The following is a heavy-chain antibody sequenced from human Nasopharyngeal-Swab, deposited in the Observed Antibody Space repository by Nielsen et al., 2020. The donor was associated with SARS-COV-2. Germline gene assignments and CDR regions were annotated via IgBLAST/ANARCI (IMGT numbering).Heavy chain of an antibody. J-gene: IGHJ6*02. CDR3: ARAGRVGDAYTGLDV. Sequence: SETLSLTCSVSGGSFNGFYWNWIRQAPGKGLEWIGEINHNERTNYNPSLKSRVTMSVYTSNNRVSLKLTSLTATDTAVYYCARAGRVGDAYTGLDVWGQGTTVTVSS. D-gene: IGHD5-24*01. CDR2: INHNERT. V-gene: IGHV4-34*01. CDR1: GGSFNGFY.